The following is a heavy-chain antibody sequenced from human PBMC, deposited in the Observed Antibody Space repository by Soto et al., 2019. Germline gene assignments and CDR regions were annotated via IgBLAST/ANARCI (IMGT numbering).Heavy chain of an antibody. Sequence: GGSLRLSCAASGFTFSSYAMSWVRQAPGKGLEWVSAISGSGGSTCYADSVKGRFTISRDNSKNTLYLQMNSLRAEDTAVYYCAKVYDFWSGPKYYFDYWGQGTLVTVSS. J-gene: IGHJ4*02. CDR2: ISGSGGST. CDR3: AKVYDFWSGPKYYFDY. CDR1: GFTFSSYA. D-gene: IGHD3-3*01. V-gene: IGHV3-23*01.